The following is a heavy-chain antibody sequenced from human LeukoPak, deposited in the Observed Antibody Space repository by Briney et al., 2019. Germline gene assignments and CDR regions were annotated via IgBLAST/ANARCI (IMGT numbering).Heavy chain of an antibody. Sequence: ASVKVSCKASGYTFSSYGITWVRQAPGQGLEWMGWISGYNGNTNYAQKLQGRVTMTTDTSTTTAYMELRSLRSDDTAVYYCVRQVDITMALSDYWGQGTLVTVSS. CDR2: ISGYNGNT. J-gene: IGHJ4*02. V-gene: IGHV1-18*01. CDR3: VRQVDITMALSDY. CDR1: GYTFSSYG. D-gene: IGHD5-18*01.